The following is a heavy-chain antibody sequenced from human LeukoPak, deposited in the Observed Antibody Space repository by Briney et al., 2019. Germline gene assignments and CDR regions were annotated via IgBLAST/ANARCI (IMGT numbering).Heavy chain of an antibody. CDR2: ISYDGSNK. J-gene: IGHJ4*02. D-gene: IGHD3-10*01. CDR1: GFTLSSYA. CDR3: ASGVRGVIVGARIDY. Sequence: GGSLRLSCAASGFTLSSYAMHWVRQAPGKGLEWVAVISYDGSNKYYADSVKGRFTISRDNSKNTLYLQMNSLRAEDTAVYYCASGVRGVIVGARIDYWGQGTLVTVSS. V-gene: IGHV3-30*04.